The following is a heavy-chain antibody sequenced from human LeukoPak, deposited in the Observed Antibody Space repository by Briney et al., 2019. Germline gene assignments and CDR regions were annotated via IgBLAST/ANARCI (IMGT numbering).Heavy chain of an antibody. CDR2: ISGDGSTP. Sequence: PGGSLRLSCAASGFTFSNYWMHWVRQAPGKGLVWVSRISGDGSTPSYADSVKGRFTISRDNAKNTLFLQMNSLRAEDTAVYYCARDSDDYTWGSYRPYWGQGTLVTVSS. D-gene: IGHD3-16*02. J-gene: IGHJ4*02. V-gene: IGHV3-74*01. CDR1: GFTFSNYW. CDR3: ARDSDDYTWGSYRPY.